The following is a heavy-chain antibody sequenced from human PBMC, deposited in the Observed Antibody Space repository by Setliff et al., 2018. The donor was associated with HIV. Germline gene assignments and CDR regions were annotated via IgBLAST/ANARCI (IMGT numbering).Heavy chain of an antibody. D-gene: IGHD2-2*01. CDR1: GFTFSSYA. CDR2: ISGSGGST. Sequence: GGSLRLSCAASGFTFSSYAMSWVRQAPGKGLEWVSAISGSGGSTYYADSVKGRFTISRDNSKNTLYLQMNSLGAEDTAVYYCAKDHLVVVPADNDWFDPWGQGTLVTVSS. J-gene: IGHJ5*02. CDR3: AKDHLVVVPADNDWFDP. V-gene: IGHV3-23*01.